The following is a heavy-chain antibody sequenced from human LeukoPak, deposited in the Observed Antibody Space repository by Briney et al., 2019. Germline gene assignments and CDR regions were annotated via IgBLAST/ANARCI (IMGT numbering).Heavy chain of an antibody. CDR2: IYFSGGNT. CDR3: ARQPSGTAAFDI. D-gene: IGHD1-14*01. Sequence: SETLSLTCAVSGGSISNYYWSWIRQPPGKELEWIGYIYFSGGNTNYNPSFKSRVTISVDTSKNQFFLRLNSVTAADTAVYYCARQPSGTAAFDIWGQGTVVTVYS. J-gene: IGHJ3*02. V-gene: IGHV4-59*08. CDR1: GGSISNYY.